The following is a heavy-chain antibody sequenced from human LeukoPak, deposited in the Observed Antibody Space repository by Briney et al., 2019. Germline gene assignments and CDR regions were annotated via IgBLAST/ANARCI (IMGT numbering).Heavy chain of an antibody. V-gene: IGHV4-59*01. CDR2: IYYSGST. Sequence: SETLSLTCTVSGVSISSYYWSWIRQPPGKGLEWIGYIYYSGSTNYNPSLKSRVTISVDTSKNQFSLKLSSVTAADTAVYYCARGWYRTWRPIDYWGQGTLVTVSS. CDR1: GVSISSYY. J-gene: IGHJ4*02. D-gene: IGHD6-13*01. CDR3: ARGWYRTWRPIDY.